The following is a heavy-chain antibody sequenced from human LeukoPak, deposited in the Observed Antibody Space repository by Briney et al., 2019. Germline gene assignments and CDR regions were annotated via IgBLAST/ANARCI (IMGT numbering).Heavy chain of an antibody. J-gene: IGHJ3*02. CDR2: ISGSGVST. V-gene: IGHV3-23*01. CDR3: AQDRGYSGSLGAFDI. CDR1: GFTFSSNA. Sequence: GGSLRLSCAASGFTFSSNAMSWVRQAPGKGLEWVSAISGSGVSTYYADSVKGRFTISRDNSKNTLSLQMDSLRAEDTAVYYCAQDRGYSGSLGAFDIWGQGTMVTVSS. D-gene: IGHD1-26*01.